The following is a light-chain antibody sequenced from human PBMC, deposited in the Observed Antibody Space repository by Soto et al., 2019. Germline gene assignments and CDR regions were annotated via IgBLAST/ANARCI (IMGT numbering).Light chain of an antibody. CDR3: CSYASSSTFV. CDR2: EGS. V-gene: IGLV2-23*03. J-gene: IGLJ2*01. CDR1: SSDVGSYNL. Sequence: QAVVTQPASVSGSPGQSITISCTGTSSDVGSYNLVSWYQQHPGKAPKLMIYEGSKRPSGVSNRFSGSKSGNTASLTISGLQAEDEADYYCCSYASSSTFVFGGGTKLTVL.